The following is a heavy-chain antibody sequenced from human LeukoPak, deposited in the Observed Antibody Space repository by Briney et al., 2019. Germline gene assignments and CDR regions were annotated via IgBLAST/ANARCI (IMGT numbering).Heavy chain of an antibody. CDR2: FNPNSGAT. D-gene: IGHD3-3*01. Sequence: GASVKVSCKASGYTFTDYFMFWVRQAPGQGLEWMGWFNPNSGATNYAQSFQGRVTMTRDTSISTAYMELNILISDDTAIYYCATLGDVLRLFPLISLDGMDVWGQGTTVTVSS. CDR1: GYTFTDYF. V-gene: IGHV1-2*02. CDR3: ATLGDVLRLFPLISLDGMDV. J-gene: IGHJ6*02.